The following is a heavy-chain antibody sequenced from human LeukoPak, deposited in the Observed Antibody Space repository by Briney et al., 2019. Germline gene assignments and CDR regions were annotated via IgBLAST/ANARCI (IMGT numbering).Heavy chain of an antibody. V-gene: IGHV4-4*02. Sequence: SETLSLTCAVSGGSVSSGNWWTWVRQSPGKGLEWIGEIYHSGDINYNPSLKSRMTLSVDKSTDQFSLTLTSVTAADTAVYYCARVTSRPGAYGDHFDYWGQGTLVTVSS. CDR1: GGSVSSGNW. CDR3: ARVTSRPGAYGDHFDY. CDR2: IYHSGDI. J-gene: IGHJ4*02. D-gene: IGHD4-17*01.